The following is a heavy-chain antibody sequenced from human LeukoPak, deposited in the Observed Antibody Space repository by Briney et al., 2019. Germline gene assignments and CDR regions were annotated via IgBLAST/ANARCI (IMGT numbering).Heavy chain of an antibody. Sequence: GGSLRLSCAASGFTVSSNYMSWVRQAPGKGLEWVSVIYSGGSTYYADSVKGRFTISRDNAKNSLYLQMNSLRAEDTAVYYCARDRRASYGYFFDYWGQGTLVTVSS. D-gene: IGHD5-18*01. CDR1: GFTVSSNY. CDR2: IYSGGST. V-gene: IGHV3-53*01. J-gene: IGHJ4*02. CDR3: ARDRRASYGYFFDY.